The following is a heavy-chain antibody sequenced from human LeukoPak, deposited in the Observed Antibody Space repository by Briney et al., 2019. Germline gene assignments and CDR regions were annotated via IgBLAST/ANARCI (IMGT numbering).Heavy chain of an antibody. CDR3: ARLHLVEMATAGYFDY. CDR1: EYSYSTYW. Sequence: GESLKISCKGSEYSYSTYWIGWVRQRPGKDLEWMGIIFPGDSDTRYSPSFQGQVTISAVRSINTAYLQWSSLKASDTAMYYCARLHLVEMATAGYFDYWGQGTLVTVSS. J-gene: IGHJ4*02. D-gene: IGHD5-24*01. V-gene: IGHV5-51*01. CDR2: IFPGDSDT.